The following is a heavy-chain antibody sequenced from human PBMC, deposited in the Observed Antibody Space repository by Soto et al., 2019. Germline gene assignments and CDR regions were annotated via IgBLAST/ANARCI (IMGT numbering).Heavy chain of an antibody. CDR2: TYYRSKWYN. CDR1: GDSVSSNSAA. Sequence: SQTLSLTCAISGDSVSSNSAAWNWIRQSPSRGLEWLGRTYYRSKWYNDYAVSVKSRITINPDTSKNQFSLQLNSVTPEDTAVYYCARDPAEQWQYENYYGMDVWGQGTTVTVS. CDR3: ARDPAEQWQYENYYGMDV. J-gene: IGHJ6*02. V-gene: IGHV6-1*01. D-gene: IGHD6-19*01.